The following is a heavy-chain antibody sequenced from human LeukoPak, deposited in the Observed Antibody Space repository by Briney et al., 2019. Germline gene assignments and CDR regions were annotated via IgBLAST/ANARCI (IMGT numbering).Heavy chain of an antibody. CDR3: ARGIAVAGISRWFDR. CDR1: GGSISSNNYY. D-gene: IGHD6-19*01. CDR2: FYYSGNT. J-gene: IGHJ5*02. Sequence: SETLSLTCIVSGGSISSNNYYWGWVRQPPGKGLEWIGSFYYSGNTYYNPSLKSRVTISIDTSKNQFSLKLSSVTAADTAVYYCARGIAVAGISRWFDRWGQGTLVTVSS. V-gene: IGHV4-39*01.